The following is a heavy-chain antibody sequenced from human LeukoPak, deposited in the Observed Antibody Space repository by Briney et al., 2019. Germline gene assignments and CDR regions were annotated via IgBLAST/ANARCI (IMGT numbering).Heavy chain of an antibody. V-gene: IGHV3-30*18. D-gene: IGHD2-15*01. J-gene: IGHJ4*02. CDR2: ISYDGSNK. CDR1: GFTFSSYG. CDR3: AKDRWGGSPPHYFDY. Sequence: GRSLRLSCAASGFTFSSYGMHWVRQAPGKGLEWVAVISYDGSNKYYADSVKGRFTISRDNSKNTLYLQMNSLRAEDTAVYYCAKDRWGGSPPHYFDYWGQGTLVTVSS.